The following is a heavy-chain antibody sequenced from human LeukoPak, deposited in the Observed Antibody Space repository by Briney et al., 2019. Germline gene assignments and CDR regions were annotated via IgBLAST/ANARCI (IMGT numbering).Heavy chain of an antibody. CDR2: ISPYNGNT. V-gene: IGHV1-18*01. D-gene: IGHD1-26*01. CDR3: AREYYSGSYYFDY. Sequence: GASVKVSCKASGYTFTSYGISWVRQAPGQGLEWMGWISPYNGNTNYARNLQARVTMTTDTSTSTAYMELRSLRSDDTAVYYCAREYYSGSYYFDYWGQGTLVTVSS. CDR1: GYTFTSYG. J-gene: IGHJ4*02.